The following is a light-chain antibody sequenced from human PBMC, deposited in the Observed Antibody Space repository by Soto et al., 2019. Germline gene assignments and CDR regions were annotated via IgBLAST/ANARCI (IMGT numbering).Light chain of an antibody. J-gene: IGKJ1*01. Sequence: EIVLTQSPGTLSLSPGERATLSCRASQSVSSSSLAWYQQKPGQAPRLLIYGASSRATGIPDRFSGSGPGTDFTLTISRLEPEDFAVYYCQQSGSSPWTFGQGTNVEIK. CDR1: QSVSSSS. CDR3: QQSGSSPWT. V-gene: IGKV3-20*01. CDR2: GAS.